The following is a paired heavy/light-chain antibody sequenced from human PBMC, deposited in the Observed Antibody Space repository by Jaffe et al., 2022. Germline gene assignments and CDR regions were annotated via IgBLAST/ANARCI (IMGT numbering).Light chain of an antibody. J-gene: IGLJ2*01. V-gene: IGLV2-11*01. CDR3: CSYAGSYTYL. Sequence: QSALTQPRSVSGSPGQSVTISCTGTSSDVGGYNYVSWYQQHPGKAPKLMIYDVSKRPSGVPDRFSGSKSGNTASLTISGLQAEDEADYYCCSYAGSYTYLFGGGTKLTVL. CDR1: SSDVGGYNY. CDR2: DVS.
Heavy chain of an antibody. V-gene: IGHV1-2*02. CDR2: INPNSGGT. Sequence: QVQLVQSGAEVKKPGASVKVSCKASGYTFTGYYMHWVRQAPGQGLEWMGWINPNSGGTNYAQKFQGRVTMTRDTSISTAYMELSRLRSDDTAVYYCARDPTVLLWFGEPPAYYYYMDVWGKGTTVTVSS. J-gene: IGHJ6*03. D-gene: IGHD3-10*01. CDR3: ARDPTVLLWFGEPPAYYYYMDV. CDR1: GYTFTGYY.